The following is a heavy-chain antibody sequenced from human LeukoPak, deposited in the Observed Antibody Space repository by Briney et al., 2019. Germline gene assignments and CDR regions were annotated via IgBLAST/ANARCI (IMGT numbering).Heavy chain of an antibody. J-gene: IGHJ6*03. Sequence: GGSLRLSCAASGFTFSSYAMSWVRQAPGKGLEWAPAISGSGGSTYYADSVKGRFTISRDNSKNTLYLQMNSLRAEDTAAYYCARALDYGGNARYYYYYYMDVWGKGTTVTVSS. D-gene: IGHD4-23*01. V-gene: IGHV3-23*01. CDR1: GFTFSSYA. CDR3: ARALDYGGNARYYYYYYMDV. CDR2: ISGSGGST.